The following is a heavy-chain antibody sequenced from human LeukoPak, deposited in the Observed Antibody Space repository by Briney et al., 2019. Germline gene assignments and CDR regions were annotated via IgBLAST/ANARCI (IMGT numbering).Heavy chain of an antibody. D-gene: IGHD2-15*01. CDR1: GGSIISGTYY. V-gene: IGHV4-39*01. CDR3: ARLQGSWFDP. J-gene: IGHJ5*02. CDR2: IYYTGST. Sequence: SETLSLTCTVSGGSIISGTYYWGWIRQPPGKGLEWIGTIYYTGSTYYNPSLKSRGTISVDTSKNQFSLKLNSVTAADTAVYYCARLQGSWFDPWGQGTLVTVSS.